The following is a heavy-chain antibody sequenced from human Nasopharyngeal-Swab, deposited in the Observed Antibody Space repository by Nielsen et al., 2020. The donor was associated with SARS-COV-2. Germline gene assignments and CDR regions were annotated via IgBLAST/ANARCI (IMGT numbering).Heavy chain of an antibody. J-gene: IGHJ6*02. Sequence: WVRQAPGQGLEWMGMINPGSGGTTHAQKFQGRVTMTRDTSTSTVFMDLSSLRSEDTAVYYCARRGRCSGSSCDMDVWGQGTTVTVSS. CDR2: INPGSGGT. CDR3: ARRGRCSGSSCDMDV. V-gene: IGHV1-46*01. D-gene: IGHD2-2*01.